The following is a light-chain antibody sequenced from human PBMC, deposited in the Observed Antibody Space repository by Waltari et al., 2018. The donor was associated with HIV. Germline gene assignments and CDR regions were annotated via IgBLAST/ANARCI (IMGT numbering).Light chain of an antibody. V-gene: IGLV2-11*01. CDR2: GVN. CDR1: IRHVGGIQY. Sequence: QSALTQHRSESGCPGRSVSIYCTGIIRHVGGIQYVSWYQQYPGKAPKLILSGVNNRPSGVPDRFSGSKSGNTASLTISGLQAEDEADYFCYSYAGTSVLFGGGTKLTVL. CDR3: YSYAGTSVL. J-gene: IGLJ2*01.